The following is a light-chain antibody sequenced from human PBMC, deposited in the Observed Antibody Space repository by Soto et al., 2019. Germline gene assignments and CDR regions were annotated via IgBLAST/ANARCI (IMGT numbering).Light chain of an antibody. CDR1: QSVTDN. V-gene: IGKV3-15*01. CDR3: QQYKNWPSWT. CDR2: IAS. Sequence: DIVSTQSPGTLSSSPGGSATLSYRASQSVTDNYLAWYQHKPGQAPRLLIYIASTRAAGIPARFSGSGSATEFTLTISSLQSEDSAIYYCQQYKNWPSWTFGQGTKVDIK. J-gene: IGKJ1*01.